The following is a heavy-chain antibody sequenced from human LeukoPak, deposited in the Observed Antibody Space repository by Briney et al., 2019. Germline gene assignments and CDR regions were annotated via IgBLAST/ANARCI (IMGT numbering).Heavy chain of an antibody. Sequence: GGSLRLSCATSGFTFNTYGMHWVRQAPGKGLEWVAYIWYDGSKKDYADSVKGRFTISRDSSKSTLYLQMNSLRAEDTAVYYCARDLLGLPHKYFDSWGQGTLVTVS. CDR1: GFTFNTYG. CDR3: ARDLLGLPHKYFDS. J-gene: IGHJ4*02. D-gene: IGHD3-16*01. V-gene: IGHV3-30*02. CDR2: IWYDGSKK.